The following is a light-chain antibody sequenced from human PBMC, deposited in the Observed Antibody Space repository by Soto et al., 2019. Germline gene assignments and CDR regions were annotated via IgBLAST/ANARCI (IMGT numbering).Light chain of an antibody. Sequence: QSALTQPASVSGSPGQSITISCAGTSSDLGAYKYVSWYQQHPDKAPKLILYEVSRRPSGASNRFSGSKSGNTASLTISGLLAEDEADYSCSSYTHTSTLVFGTGTKVTV. CDR2: EVS. CDR1: SSDLGAYKY. V-gene: IGLV2-14*03. CDR3: SSYTHTSTLV. J-gene: IGLJ1*01.